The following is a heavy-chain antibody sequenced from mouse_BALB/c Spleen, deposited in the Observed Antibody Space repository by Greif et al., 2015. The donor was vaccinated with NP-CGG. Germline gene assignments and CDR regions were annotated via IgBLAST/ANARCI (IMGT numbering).Heavy chain of an antibody. D-gene: IGHD2-1*01. CDR2: IWSGGST. Sequence: VMLVESGPGLVQPSQSLSITCTVSGFSLTSYGVHWVRQSPGKGLEWLGVIWSGGSTDYNAAFISRLSISKDNSKSXVFFKMNSLQANDTAIYYCAKHGNWYFDVWGAGTTVTVSS. CDR1: GFSLTSYG. J-gene: IGHJ1*01. CDR3: AKHGNWYFDV. V-gene: IGHV2-2*02.